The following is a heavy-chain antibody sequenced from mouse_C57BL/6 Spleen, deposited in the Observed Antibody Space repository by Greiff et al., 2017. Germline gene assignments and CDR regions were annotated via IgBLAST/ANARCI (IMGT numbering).Heavy chain of an antibody. CDR1: GFTFSSYG. Sequence: DVMLVESGGDLVKPGGSLKLSCAASGFTFSSYGMSWVRQTPDKRLEWVATISSGGSYTYYPDSVKGRLTISRDNAKNTLYLQMSSLKSVDTAMYYCARQGTDYDCWGQGTTLTVSS. V-gene: IGHV5-6*02. D-gene: IGHD3-3*01. CDR3: ARQGTDYDC. CDR2: ISSGGSYT. J-gene: IGHJ2*01.